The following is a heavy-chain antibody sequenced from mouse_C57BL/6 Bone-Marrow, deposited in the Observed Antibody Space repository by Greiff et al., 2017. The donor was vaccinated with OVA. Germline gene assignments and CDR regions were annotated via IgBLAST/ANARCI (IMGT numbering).Heavy chain of an antibody. CDR2: IWSGGST. V-gene: IGHV2-2*01. Sequence: QVQLKESGPGLVQPSQILSITCTVSGFSLTSYGVHWVRQSPGKGLEWLGVIWSGGSTDYNAAFISRLSISKDNSKSQVFFKMNSLQADDTAIYYCARDWLFAYWGQGTLVTVSA. J-gene: IGHJ3*01. D-gene: IGHD4-1*01. CDR3: ARDWLFAY. CDR1: GFSLTSYG.